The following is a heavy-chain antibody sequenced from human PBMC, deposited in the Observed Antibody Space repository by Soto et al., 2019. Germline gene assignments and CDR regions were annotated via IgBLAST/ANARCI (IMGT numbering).Heavy chain of an antibody. CDR1: GFTFNIYA. CDR3: AKPPAPGSYLNWFDP. J-gene: IGHJ5*02. CDR2: ISGSGGST. D-gene: IGHD3-10*01. V-gene: IGHV3-23*01. Sequence: GGSLRLSCAASGFTFNIYAMNWVRQAPGKGLEWVSGISGSGGSTYYADSVKGRFIISRDNSKNTLYLQMNSLRAEDTAVYYCAKPPAPGSYLNWFDPWGQGTLVTVSS.